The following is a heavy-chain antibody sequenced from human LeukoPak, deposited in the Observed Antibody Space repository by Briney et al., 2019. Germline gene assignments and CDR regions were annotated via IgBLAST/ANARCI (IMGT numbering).Heavy chain of an antibody. V-gene: IGHV3-23*01. D-gene: IGHD2-21*01. CDR3: AKEPLYYY. Sequence: GGSLRLSCAASRFTFSSYTMSWVRQAPGKGLEWVSAISGSGDTTYYADSVKGRLTISRDNSKNTLYLQMNSLRAEDTAVYYCAKEPLYYYWGQGTLVTVSS. J-gene: IGHJ4*02. CDR1: RFTFSSYT. CDR2: ISGSGDTT.